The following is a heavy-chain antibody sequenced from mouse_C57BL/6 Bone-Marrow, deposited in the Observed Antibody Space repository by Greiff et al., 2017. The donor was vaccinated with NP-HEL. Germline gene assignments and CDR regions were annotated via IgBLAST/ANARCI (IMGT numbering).Heavy chain of an antibody. CDR2: IDPENGDT. D-gene: IGHD2-3*01. J-gene: IGHJ3*01. CDR3: ACDGYCEAWFAY. Sequence: VQLQQSGAELVRPGASVKLSCTASGFNITDDYMHWVKQRPEQGLEWIGWIDPENGDTEYASKFQGKATLTADTSSHTAYLKVSSLTCEDTAVDYGACDGYCEAWFAYWGQGTLVTVSA. CDR1: GFNITDDY. V-gene: IGHV14-4*01.